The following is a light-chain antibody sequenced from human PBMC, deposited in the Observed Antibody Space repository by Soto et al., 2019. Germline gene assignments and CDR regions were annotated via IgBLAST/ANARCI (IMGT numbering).Light chain of an antibody. J-gene: IGLJ1*01. CDR3: QVWDRSSDHYV. V-gene: IGLV3-21*02. CDR1: DIESKS. Sequence: SYELTQPPSVSVAPGQTASITCGGNDIESKSVHWYQQKPGQAPVLVVYDDSDRPSGIPERFSGSNSGNTATLTISRVEAGDEAKYYCQVWDRSSDHYVFGTGTKLTVL. CDR2: DDS.